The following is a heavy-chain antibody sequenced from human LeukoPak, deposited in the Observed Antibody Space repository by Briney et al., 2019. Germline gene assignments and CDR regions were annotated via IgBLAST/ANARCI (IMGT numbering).Heavy chain of an antibody. CDR1: GYTFTGYY. CDR3: ARGSIRNWRIDY. D-gene: IGHD1-1*01. V-gene: IGHV1-46*01. Sequence: ASVKVSCKASGYTFTGYYMHWVRQAPGQGLEWMGIINPSGGSTSYTQKFQGRVTMTRDTSTSTVYMDLSSLRSEDTAVYYCARGSIRNWRIDYWGQGTLVTVSS. CDR2: INPSGGST. J-gene: IGHJ4*02.